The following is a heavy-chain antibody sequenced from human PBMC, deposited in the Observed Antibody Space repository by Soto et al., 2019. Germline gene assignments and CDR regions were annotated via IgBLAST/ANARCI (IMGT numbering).Heavy chain of an antibody. Sequence: EVQLLESGGGLVQPGGSLRLSCAASGFTFKNYAMSWVRQAPGKGLEWVSQISGRGGSTHYADSVKGRFTISRDNSKNTGYLQMTSLKAEDTAVYYCAKDQAQLSLSHWYFDLWGRGTLVTVSS. D-gene: IGHD6-13*01. J-gene: IGHJ2*01. CDR1: GFTFKNYA. V-gene: IGHV3-23*01. CDR3: AKDQAQLSLSHWYFDL. CDR2: ISGRGGST.